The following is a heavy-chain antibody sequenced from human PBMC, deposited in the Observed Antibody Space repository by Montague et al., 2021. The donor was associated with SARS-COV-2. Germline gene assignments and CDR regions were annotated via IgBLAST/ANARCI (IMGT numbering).Heavy chain of an antibody. CDR1: GDSVCINRLA. CDR2: SHHRSKWYN. Sequence: CAISGDSVCINRLARRWKRHSPSIGPQRLGRSHHRSKWYNDYAVSVKSRITINPDTSKNQISLQLNSVTPEDTAVYYCSRTSASSDYWGQGTLVTVSS. V-gene: IGHV6-1*01. J-gene: IGHJ4*02. D-gene: IGHD1-26*01. CDR3: SRTSASSDY.